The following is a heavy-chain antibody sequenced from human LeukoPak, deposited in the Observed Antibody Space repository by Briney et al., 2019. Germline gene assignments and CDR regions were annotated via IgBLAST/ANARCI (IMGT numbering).Heavy chain of an antibody. CDR2: IDYSGST. D-gene: IGHD5-18*01. V-gene: IGHV4-59*08. J-gene: IGHJ4*02. Sequence: SEALSLTCAVPGGSISSYYWSWIRQPPGKGLEWIGYIDYSGSTNYNPSLESRVTISVDTSKNQFSLKLSSVTAADTAVYYCARHGGYSYGYTFDYWGQGTLVTVSS. CDR3: ARHGGYSYGYTFDY. CDR1: GGSISSYY.